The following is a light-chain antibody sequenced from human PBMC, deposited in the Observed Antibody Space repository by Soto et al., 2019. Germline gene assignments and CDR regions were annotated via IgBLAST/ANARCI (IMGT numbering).Light chain of an antibody. CDR2: DAF. V-gene: IGKV3-11*01. J-gene: IGKJ4*01. CDR3: QHRYNWPPLT. Sequence: DIVLTQSPATLSLSPGERATLSCRASQSVNNYLAWYQQKPGQAPRLLIYDAFNRATGIPPRFSGSGSGTDFTLTISSLEPEDCAVYYCQHRYNWPPLTFGGGTKVESK. CDR1: QSVNNY.